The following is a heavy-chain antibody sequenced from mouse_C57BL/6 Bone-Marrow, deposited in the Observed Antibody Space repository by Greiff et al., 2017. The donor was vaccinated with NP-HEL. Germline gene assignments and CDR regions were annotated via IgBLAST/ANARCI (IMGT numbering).Heavy chain of an antibody. CDR2: IDPANGNT. J-gene: IGHJ2*01. CDR3: AGPHYFDY. V-gene: IGHV1-74*01. Sequence: QVQLQQPGTELVKPGASVKLSCKASGYTFTSYWMHWVKQRPGQGLEWIGRIDPANGNTKYAPKFQGKATITADTSSNTAYLQLSSLTSEDTAIYYCAGPHYFDYWGQGTTLTVSS. CDR1: GYTFTSYW.